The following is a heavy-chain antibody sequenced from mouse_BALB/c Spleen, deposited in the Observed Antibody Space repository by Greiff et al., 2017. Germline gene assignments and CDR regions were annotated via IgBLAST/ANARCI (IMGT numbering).Heavy chain of an antibody. V-gene: IGHV5-12-2*01. CDR1: GFTFSSYT. D-gene: IGHD3-1*01. J-gene: IGHJ3*01. CDR3: ARFGSGYDAY. CDR2: ISNGGGST. Sequence: EVKLVESGGGLVQPGGSLKLSCAASGFTFSSYTMSWVRQTPEKRLEWVAYISNGGGSTYYPDTVKGRFTISRDNAKNTLYLQMSSLKSEDTAMYYCARFGSGYDAYWGQGTLVTVSA.